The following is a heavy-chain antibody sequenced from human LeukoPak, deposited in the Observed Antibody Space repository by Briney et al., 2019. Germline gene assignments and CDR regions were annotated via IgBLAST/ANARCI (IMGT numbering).Heavy chain of an antibody. V-gene: IGHV3-30*02. D-gene: IGHD3-10*01. J-gene: IGHJ4*02. CDR3: AKDLYDSGTYFDY. CDR2: VRYDESNK. Sequence: GGSLRLSCTASGSTFSSYGMHWVRQSPGKGLEWVTFVRYDESNKYYTDSVKGRFTISRDNSKNTLFLQMNNLRTEDTAVYYCAKDLYDSGTYFDYWGQGTLVTVSS. CDR1: GSTFSSYG.